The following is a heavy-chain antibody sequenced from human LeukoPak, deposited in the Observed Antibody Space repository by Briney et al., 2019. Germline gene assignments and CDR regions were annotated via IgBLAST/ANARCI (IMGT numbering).Heavy chain of an antibody. CDR2: IYSGGST. V-gene: IGHV3-53*01. J-gene: IGHJ5*02. CDR1: GFTVSSNY. Sequence: GGSLRLSCAASGFTVSSNYVSWVRQAPGKGLEWVSVIYSGGSTYYADSVKGRFTISRDNSKNTLYLQMNSLRAEDTAVYYCAREIAAAGTLDNWFDPWGQGTLVTVSS. D-gene: IGHD6-13*01. CDR3: AREIAAAGTLDNWFDP.